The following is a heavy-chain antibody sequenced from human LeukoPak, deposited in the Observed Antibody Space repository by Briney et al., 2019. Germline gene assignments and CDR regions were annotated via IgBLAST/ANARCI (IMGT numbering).Heavy chain of an antibody. J-gene: IGHJ6*03. CDR3: ARAYYDFWSGYYIGYYYYYMDV. V-gene: IGHV1-18*01. CDR2: ISACNGNT. D-gene: IGHD3-3*01. CDR1: GYTFTSYG. Sequence: AAVKLSCNASGYTFTSYGISWVRQAPGQGLELKGWISACNGNTNYAQKLQGRVTMTTDTSTSTAYMELRSLRSDDTAVYYCARAYYDFWSGYYIGYYYYYMDVWGKGTTVTVSS.